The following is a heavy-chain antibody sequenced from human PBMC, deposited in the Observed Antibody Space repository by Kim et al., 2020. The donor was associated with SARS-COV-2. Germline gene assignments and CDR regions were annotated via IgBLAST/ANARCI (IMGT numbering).Heavy chain of an antibody. CDR1: GYTFTGYY. CDR3: ARDPWFGDPMDV. J-gene: IGHJ6*02. Sequence: ASVKVSCKASGYTFTGYYMHWVRQAPGQGLEWMGRINPNSGGTNYAQKFQGRVTMTRDTSISTAYMELSRLRSDDTAVYYCARDPWFGDPMDVWGQGTTVTVSS. D-gene: IGHD3-10*01. CDR2: INPNSGGT. V-gene: IGHV1-2*06.